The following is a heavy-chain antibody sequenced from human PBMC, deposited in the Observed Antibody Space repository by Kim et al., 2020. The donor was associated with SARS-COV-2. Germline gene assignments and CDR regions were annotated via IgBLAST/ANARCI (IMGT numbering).Heavy chain of an antibody. CDR3: TTAIIVVVPAAENWFDP. J-gene: IGHJ5*02. CDR2: IKSKVDGGTT. CDR1: GFSFSDAW. V-gene: IGHV3-15*01. D-gene: IGHD2-2*01. Sequence: GGSLRLSCAASGFSFSDAWMSWVRQAPGKGLEWVARIKSKVDGGTTDYAAAVKGRFTVSRDDSKSALYLQMNSLKTEDTAMYYCTTAIIVVVPAAENWFDPWGQGAHVTVSS.